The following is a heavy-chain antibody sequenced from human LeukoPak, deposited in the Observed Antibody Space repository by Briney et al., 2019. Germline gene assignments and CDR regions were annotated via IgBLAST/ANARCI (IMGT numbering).Heavy chain of an antibody. D-gene: IGHD1-26*01. CDR2: IYYSGST. CDR1: GGSISSSSYY. J-gene: IGHJ4*02. Sequence: SSETLSLTCTVSGGSISSSSYYWGWIRQPPGKGLEWIGSIYYSGSTYYNPSLKSRVTISVDTSKNQFSLKLSSVTAADTAVYYCARDVHLRSGSYLYWGQGTLVTVSS. CDR3: ARDVHLRSGSYLY. V-gene: IGHV4-39*07.